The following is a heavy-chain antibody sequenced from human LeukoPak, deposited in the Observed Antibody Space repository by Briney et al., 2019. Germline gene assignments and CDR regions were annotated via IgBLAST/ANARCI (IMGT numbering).Heavy chain of an antibody. CDR2: FDPEDGET. J-gene: IGHJ5*02. Sequence: ASVKVSCKVSGYTLTELSMHWVRQAPGKGLEWMGGFDPEDGETIYAQKFQGRVTMTEDTSTDTAYMELSSLRSEDTAVYYCVRGSGTVTTRWFDPWGQGTLVTVSS. CDR1: GYTLTELS. CDR3: VRGSGTVTTRWFDP. D-gene: IGHD4-17*01. V-gene: IGHV1-24*01.